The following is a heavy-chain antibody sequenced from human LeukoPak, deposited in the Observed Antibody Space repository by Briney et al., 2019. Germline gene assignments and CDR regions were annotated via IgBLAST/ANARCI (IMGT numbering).Heavy chain of an antibody. V-gene: IGHV4-59*01. J-gene: IGHJ6*02. Sequence: SETLSLTCTISGGSISNSYWSWIRQPPGKPLEWIGYIYYTGTTKYNPSLKSRATISLDTSKNQFSLKLTSVTAADTALFFCARGYDIDVWGQGTTVTVPS. CDR1: GGSISNSY. CDR2: IYYTGTT. CDR3: ARGYDIDV.